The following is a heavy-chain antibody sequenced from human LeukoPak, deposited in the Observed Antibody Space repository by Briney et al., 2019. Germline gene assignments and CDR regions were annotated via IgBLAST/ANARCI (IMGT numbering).Heavy chain of an antibody. Sequence: GGSLRLSCAASGFTFSGYWMSWVRQAPGKGLEWVATIKQDGSEKYYVGSVKGRFTISRDNAKNSLYLQMNSLRAEDTAVYYCATEMATITFDYWGQGTLVTVSS. D-gene: IGHD5-24*01. J-gene: IGHJ4*02. V-gene: IGHV3-7*01. CDR2: IKQDGSEK. CDR3: ATEMATITFDY. CDR1: GFTFSGYW.